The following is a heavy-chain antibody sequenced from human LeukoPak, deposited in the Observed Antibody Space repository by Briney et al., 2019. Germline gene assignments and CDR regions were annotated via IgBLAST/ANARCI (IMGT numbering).Heavy chain of an antibody. D-gene: IGHD3-10*01. CDR1: GGSISSGGYS. CDR2: IYHSGST. Sequence: SETLSLTCAVSGGSISSGGYSWSWIRQPPGKGLEWIGYIYHSGSTYYNPSLKSRVTISVDRSKNQFSLKLSSVTAADTAVYYCARGAMVRGVINNWFDPWGQETLVTVSS. J-gene: IGHJ5*02. V-gene: IGHV4-30-2*01. CDR3: ARGAMVRGVINNWFDP.